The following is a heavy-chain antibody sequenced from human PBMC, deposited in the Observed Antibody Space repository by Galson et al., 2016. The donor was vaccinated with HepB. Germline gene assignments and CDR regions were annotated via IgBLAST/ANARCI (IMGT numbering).Heavy chain of an antibody. CDR3: VRDGGLSGEPPRNY. D-gene: IGHD3-10*02. V-gene: IGHV3-7*01. J-gene: IGHJ4*02. Sequence: SLRLSCAPSGFTFSSYWMSWVRQAPGKGPEWVANINRDGSETHYVDSVKGRFTISRDNGKNSLLLQMNSLRAEDTALYYCVRDGGLSGEPPRNYWGQGTLVTASS. CDR2: INRDGSET. CDR1: GFTFSSYW.